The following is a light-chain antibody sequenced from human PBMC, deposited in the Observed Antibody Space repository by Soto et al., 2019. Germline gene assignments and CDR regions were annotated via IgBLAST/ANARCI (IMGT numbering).Light chain of an antibody. CDR1: QSIYINS. V-gene: IGKV3-20*01. CDR2: AAT. Sequence: EIVLTQSPGTLSLSPGERATLSCRASQSIYINSLAWYQHKRGQAPRLLIYAATVRATAVPDRFNGSGSGTDFALTISRLEPEDSAMYYCQQYGDSPFAFGPGTKPDVE. CDR3: QQYGDSPFA. J-gene: IGKJ3*01.